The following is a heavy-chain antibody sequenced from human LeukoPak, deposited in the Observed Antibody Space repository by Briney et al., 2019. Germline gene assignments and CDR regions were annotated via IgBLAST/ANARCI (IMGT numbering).Heavy chain of an antibody. CDR3: AREADYGGNDCPFGMDV. V-gene: IGHV3-21*01. Sequence: GGSLRLSCAASGFTFSSYSMTWVRQAPGKGLEWVSSISSSSSYIYYADSVKGRFTISRDNAKNSLYLQMNSLRAEDTAVYYCAREADYGGNDCPFGMDVWGQGTTVTVSS. CDR1: GFTFSSYS. CDR2: ISSSSSYI. J-gene: IGHJ6*02. D-gene: IGHD4-23*01.